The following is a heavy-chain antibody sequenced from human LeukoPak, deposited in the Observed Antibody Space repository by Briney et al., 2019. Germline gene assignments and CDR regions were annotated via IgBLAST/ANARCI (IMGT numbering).Heavy chain of an antibody. V-gene: IGHV4-39*07. D-gene: IGHD3-9*01. CDR3: ARERGDYDILTGYYTNPDHDAFDI. CDR2: IYHSGST. Sequence: PSETLSLTCIVSGDSISSNNYYWGWIRQPPGKGLEWIASIYHSGSTNYNPSLKSRVTMSVDTSKNQFSLKLSSVTAADTAVYYCARERGDYDILTGYYTNPDHDAFDIWGQGTMVTVSS. J-gene: IGHJ3*02. CDR1: GDSISSNNYY.